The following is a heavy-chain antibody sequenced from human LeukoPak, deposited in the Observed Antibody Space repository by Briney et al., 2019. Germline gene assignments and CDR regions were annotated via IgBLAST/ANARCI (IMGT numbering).Heavy chain of an antibody. CDR2: INHSGST. V-gene: IGHV4-34*01. CDR3: ARPGVTKYSYGARAFDI. J-gene: IGHJ3*02. CDR1: GGSFSGYY. Sequence: SETLSLTCAVYGGSFSGYYWSWIRQPPGKGLEWIGEINHSGSTNYNPSLKSRVTISVDTSKNQFSLKLSSVTAADTAVYYCARPGVTKYSYGARAFDIWGQGTMVTVSS. D-gene: IGHD5-18*01.